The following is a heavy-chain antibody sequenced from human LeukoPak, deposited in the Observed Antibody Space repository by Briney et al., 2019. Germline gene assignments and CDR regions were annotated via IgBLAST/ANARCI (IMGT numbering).Heavy chain of an antibody. Sequence: SETLSLTCTVSGGSISSYYWSWIRQPPGKGLEWIGYIYYSGSTNYNPSLKSRVTISVDTSKNQFSLKLSFVTAADTAVYYCARGPIYDSSGYYYWEYFQHWGQGTLVTVSS. D-gene: IGHD3-22*01. CDR2: IYYSGST. CDR3: ARGPIYDSSGYYYWEYFQH. CDR1: GGSISSYY. V-gene: IGHV4-59*01. J-gene: IGHJ1*01.